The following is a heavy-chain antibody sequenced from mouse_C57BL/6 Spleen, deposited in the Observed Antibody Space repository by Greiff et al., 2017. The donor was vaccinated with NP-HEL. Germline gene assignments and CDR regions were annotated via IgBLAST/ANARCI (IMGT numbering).Heavy chain of an antibody. J-gene: IGHJ1*03. CDR1: GYTFTSYW. D-gene: IGHD2-4*01. Sequence: QVQLQQPGAELVKPGASVKLSCKASGYTFTSYWMHWVKQRPGQGLEWIGMIHPNSGSTNYNEKLKSKATLTVDKSSSTAYMLLSSLTSEDSAVYYCARENYDGLRYIDVWGTGTPVTVSS. CDR3: ARENYDGLRYIDV. V-gene: IGHV1-64*01. CDR2: IHPNSGST.